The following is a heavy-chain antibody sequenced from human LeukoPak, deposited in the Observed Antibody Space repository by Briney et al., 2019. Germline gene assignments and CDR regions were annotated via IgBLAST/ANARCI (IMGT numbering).Heavy chain of an antibody. CDR2: INSDGSST. J-gene: IGHJ5*02. Sequence: GGSLGLSCAASGFTFSSYWMHWVRQAPGKGLVWVSRINSDGSSTSYADSVKGRFTISRDDAKNTLYLQMNSLRAEDTAVYYCAREGSRVWFDPWGQGTLVTVSS. D-gene: IGHD2/OR15-2a*01. CDR1: GFTFSSYW. CDR3: AREGSRVWFDP. V-gene: IGHV3-74*01.